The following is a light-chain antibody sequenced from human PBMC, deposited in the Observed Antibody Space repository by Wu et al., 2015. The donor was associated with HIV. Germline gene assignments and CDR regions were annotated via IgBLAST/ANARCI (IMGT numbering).Light chain of an antibody. V-gene: IGKV1-39*01. CDR3: QQTYSSPRT. CDR2: AAS. CDR1: QSISSY. J-gene: IGKJ3*01. Sequence: DIQMTQSPSSLSASVGDRVTITCRASQSISSYLNWYQQKPGKAPKVLIYAASSLQSGVPSRFSGSGSGTDFTLTISSLQPEDSATYYCQQTYSSPRTFGPGTKVDIK.